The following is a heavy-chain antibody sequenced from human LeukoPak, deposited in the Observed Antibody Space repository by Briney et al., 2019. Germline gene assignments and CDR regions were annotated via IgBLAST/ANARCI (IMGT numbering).Heavy chain of an antibody. V-gene: IGHV1-18*01. CDR2: ISAYNGNT. Sequence: ASVKVSFKSSVYTLISYGISWVRQAPGQGLEWMGWISAYNGNTNYAQKLQGRVTITTDTSTSTAYMELRSLRSDDTAVCYCARATTIIGRHYYYYMDVWGKGTTVTVSS. CDR1: VYTLISYG. CDR3: ARATTIIGRHYYYYMDV. D-gene: IGHD3-9*01. J-gene: IGHJ6*03.